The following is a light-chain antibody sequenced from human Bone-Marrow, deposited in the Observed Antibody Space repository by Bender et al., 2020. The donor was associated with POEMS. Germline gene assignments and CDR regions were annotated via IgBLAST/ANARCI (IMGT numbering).Light chain of an antibody. J-gene: IGLJ3*02. CDR1: SSDVGGYNF. CDR2: DVT. CDR3: QSYDNSLGGWV. Sequence: QSALTQPASVSGSPGQSITISCSGTSSDVGGYNFVSWYQQHPGKAPKVMIYDVTNRPSGVSNRFSGSKSANTASLTISGLQAEDEGDYYCQSYDNSLGGWVFGGGTKLTVL. V-gene: IGLV2-14*03.